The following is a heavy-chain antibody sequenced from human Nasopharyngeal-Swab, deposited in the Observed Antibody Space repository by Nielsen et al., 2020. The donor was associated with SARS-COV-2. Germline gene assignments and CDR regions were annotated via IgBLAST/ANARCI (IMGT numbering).Heavy chain of an antibody. CDR2: ISSTTPYI. V-gene: IGHV3-21*01. D-gene: IGHD1-7*01. Sequence: GESLKISCAASGFSISGYTMNWVRQAPGKGLEWILSISSTTPYIYYADSVKGRFTISRDNAKNSLYLQMNFLRVEDTAMYYCARDTGGPPNYFDPWGQGTLVTVSS. CDR3: ARDTGGPPNYFDP. CDR1: GFSISGYT. J-gene: IGHJ5*02.